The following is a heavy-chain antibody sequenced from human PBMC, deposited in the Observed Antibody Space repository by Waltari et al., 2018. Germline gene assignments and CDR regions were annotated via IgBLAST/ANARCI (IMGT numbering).Heavy chain of an antibody. CDR3: ARLFRWAAARPGYYYYYMDV. V-gene: IGHV4-34*01. Sequence: QVQLQQWGAGLLKPSETLSLTCAVYGGSFSCYYWSWIRTPPRKGLEWIGEINHSGSTNYNPSLKSRVTISVDTSKNQFSLKLSSVTAADTAVYYCARLFRWAAARPGYYYYYMDVWGKGTTVTVSS. CDR1: GGSFSCYY. J-gene: IGHJ6*03. D-gene: IGHD6-6*01. CDR2: INHSGST.